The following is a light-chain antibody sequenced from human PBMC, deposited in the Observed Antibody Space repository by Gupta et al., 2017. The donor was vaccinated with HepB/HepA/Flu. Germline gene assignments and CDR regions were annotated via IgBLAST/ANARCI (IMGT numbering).Light chain of an antibody. J-gene: IGLJ2*01. CDR2: SNN. CDR3: AAWDDSLNGPYLV. Sequence: QSVLPQPPSASGTPGQRVTISCSGSSSNIGSNTVNWYQQLPGTAPKLLIYSNNQRPSGVPDRFSGSKSGTSASLAISGLQSEDEADYYCAAWDDSLNGPYLVFGGGTKLTVL. V-gene: IGLV1-44*01. CDR1: SSNIGSNT.